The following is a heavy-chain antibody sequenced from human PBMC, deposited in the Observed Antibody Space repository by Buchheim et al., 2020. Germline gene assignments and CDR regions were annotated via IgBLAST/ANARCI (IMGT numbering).Heavy chain of an antibody. CDR1: GGTFSNYA. CDR3: ARDRRQSTYYYYYMDV. D-gene: IGHD4-11*01. V-gene: IGHV1-69*01. CDR2: IIPIFGTT. J-gene: IGHJ6*03. Sequence: QVQLVQSGAEVKKPGSSVKVSCKASGGTFSNYAINWVRQAPGQGLEWMGGIIPIFGTTNYAQKFQGRGTITADESTSTAYLELISLTSDDTAVYFWARDRRQSTYYYYYMDVWGRGTT.